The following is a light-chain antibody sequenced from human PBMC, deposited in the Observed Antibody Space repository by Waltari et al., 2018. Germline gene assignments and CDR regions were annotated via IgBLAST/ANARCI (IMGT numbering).Light chain of an antibody. CDR2: KAS. Sequence: DIQMTQAPPTLSAALGDRVTITCLASQSISSWLAWYPQNPGKAPKLLIYKASSLESGVPSRFSGSGSGTEFTLTISSLQPDDFETYYCQQYNSYSRTFGQGTKVEIK. CDR1: QSISSW. J-gene: IGKJ1*01. V-gene: IGKV1-5*03. CDR3: QQYNSYSRT.